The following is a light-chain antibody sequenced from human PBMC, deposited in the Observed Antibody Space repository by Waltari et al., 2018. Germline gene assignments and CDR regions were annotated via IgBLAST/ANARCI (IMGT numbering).Light chain of an antibody. V-gene: IGLV3-21*01. CDR1: TIESQS. CDR2: YDS. CDR3: QVWDANTDPGV. J-gene: IGLJ1*01. Sequence: SYVLTQPPSVAVAPGETASVTCGGHTIESQSVHWYQQKPGKDPVLVIYYDSDRPSGIPERVSGSNSGDTATLTISRVEAGDEADYYCQVWDANTDPGVFGTGTEVTVL.